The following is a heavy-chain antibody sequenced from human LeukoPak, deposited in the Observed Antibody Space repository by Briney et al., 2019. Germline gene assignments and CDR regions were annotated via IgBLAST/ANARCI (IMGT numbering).Heavy chain of an antibody. CDR2: TRNKADSYTT. D-gene: IGHD1-1*01. CDR3: ARSRSWNANFDY. J-gene: IGHJ4*02. CDR1: GFTFSDYY. Sequence: PGGSLRLSCAASGFTFSDYYMDWVRQAPGKGLEWVGRTRNKADSYTTDYAASVKGRFSISRDGSKPSLYLRMNSLKTEDTAVYYCARSRSWNANFDYWGQGTLVTVSS. V-gene: IGHV3-72*01.